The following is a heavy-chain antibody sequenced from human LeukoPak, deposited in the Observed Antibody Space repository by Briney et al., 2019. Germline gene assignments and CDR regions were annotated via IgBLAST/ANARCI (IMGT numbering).Heavy chain of an antibody. D-gene: IGHD6-13*01. V-gene: IGHV4-59*01. Sequence: PSQTLSLTCTVSGGAISSYYWSWMRQPPGKGLEWIGYIYHSGTTNYDPSLQSRVAISVDSSKNQFSLNVRSVTAADTAVYYCAREAAPGTGVFDYWGPGTLVTVCS. CDR3: AREAAPGTGVFDY. CDR1: GGAISSYY. CDR2: IYHSGTT. J-gene: IGHJ4*02.